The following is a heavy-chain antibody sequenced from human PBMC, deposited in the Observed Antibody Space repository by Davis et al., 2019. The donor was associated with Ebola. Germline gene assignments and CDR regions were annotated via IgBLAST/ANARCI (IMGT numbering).Heavy chain of an antibody. CDR2: IYYSGST. Sequence: SETLSLTCTVSGGSINSYYWSWIRQPPGKGLEWIGYIYYSGSTNYNPSLKSRVTISVDTSKNQFSLKLSSVTAADTAVYYCARHAYDFWSGYYPNWFDPWGQGTLVTVSS. CDR3: ARHAYDFWSGYYPNWFDP. V-gene: IGHV4-59*08. D-gene: IGHD3-3*01. J-gene: IGHJ5*02. CDR1: GGSINSYY.